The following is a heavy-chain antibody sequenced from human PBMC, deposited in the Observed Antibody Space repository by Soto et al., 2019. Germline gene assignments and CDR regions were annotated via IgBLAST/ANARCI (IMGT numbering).Heavy chain of an antibody. CDR2: VHYSGSV. J-gene: IGHJ6*02. D-gene: IGHD2-21*02. CDR3: AREDDGGDRDYYGLEV. Sequence: PSETLSLTCTASGGSISFDHYHWTCIRQPPGKGLEWIGYVHYSGSVLYNPSLQSRVSISVDTSKNQFSLKLSSVTAADTAVYFCAREDDGGDRDYYGLEVWGQGTTVTVSS. CDR1: GGSISFDHYH. V-gene: IGHV4-30-4*01.